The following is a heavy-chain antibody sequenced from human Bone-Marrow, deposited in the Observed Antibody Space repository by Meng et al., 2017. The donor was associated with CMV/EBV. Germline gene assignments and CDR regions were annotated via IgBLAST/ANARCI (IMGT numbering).Heavy chain of an antibody. Sequence: YGPTLVKPTQTLTLTCTFSGFSLSTSGVGVGCIRQPPGKALEWLALIYWNDDKRYSPSLKSRLTITKDASKNQVVLTMTNVDPVDTATYYCAHKSVGAPLLDYWGQGTLVTVSS. CDR2: IYWNDDK. V-gene: IGHV2-5*01. CDR3: AHKSVGAPLLDY. D-gene: IGHD3-10*01. CDR1: GFSLSTSGVG. J-gene: IGHJ4*02.